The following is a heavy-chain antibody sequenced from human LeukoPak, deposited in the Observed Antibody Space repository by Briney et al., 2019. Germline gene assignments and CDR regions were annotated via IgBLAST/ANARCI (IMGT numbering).Heavy chain of an antibody. V-gene: IGHV3-33*01. CDR3: AGPLSSNVGLLNS. Sequence: GGSLRLSCAAPGFTFSSYGMHWVRQAPGKGLEWVAVIWYDGSNKYYADSVKGRFTISRDNSKNTLYLQMNSLRAEDTAVYYCAGPLSSNVGLLNSWGQGTLVTVSS. CDR2: IWYDGSNK. CDR1: GFTFSSYG. J-gene: IGHJ4*02. D-gene: IGHD6-13*01.